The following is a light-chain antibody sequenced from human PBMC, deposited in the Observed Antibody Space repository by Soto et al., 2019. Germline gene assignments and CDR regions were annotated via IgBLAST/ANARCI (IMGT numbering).Light chain of an antibody. Sequence: EIVLTDPPCTLSLSLGKSAALSCRPSQSIRSNSLTSYQQKRGQAPRLLIYRASNRATGTPDRISGSEPGTDLTLTISRLEPEDFVVYYCQQYGNSPFTFGQGTRLEI. CDR3: QQYGNSPFT. CDR2: RAS. CDR1: QSIRSNS. J-gene: IGKJ5*01. V-gene: IGKV3-20*01.